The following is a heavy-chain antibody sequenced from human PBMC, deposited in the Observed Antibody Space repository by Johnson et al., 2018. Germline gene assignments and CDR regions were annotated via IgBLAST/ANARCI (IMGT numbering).Heavy chain of an antibody. D-gene: IGHD3-22*01. CDR1: GFTFINAW. Sequence: VQLVQSGGGLVKPGGSLRLSCAASGFTFINAWMSWVRQAPGKGLEWVGRIKSKTDGGTTDYAAPVKDRFTISREDSNNTLYLQMNSLKTEDTAIYYCNTEFWADSDSSGYYYVSYWGQGILVTVSS. V-gene: IGHV3-15*01. CDR2: IKSKTDGGTT. CDR3: NTEFWADSDSSGYYYVSY. J-gene: IGHJ4*02.